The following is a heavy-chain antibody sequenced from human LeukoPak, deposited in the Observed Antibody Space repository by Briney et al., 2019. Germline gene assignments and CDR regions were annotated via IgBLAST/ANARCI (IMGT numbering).Heavy chain of an antibody. V-gene: IGHV1-2*04. D-gene: IGHD3-3*01. J-gene: IGHJ4*02. CDR3: ARERSPSLEWLLRGYFDY. CDR2: INPNSGGT. CDR1: GYTFTSYY. Sequence: ASEKVSCKASGYTFTSYYMHWVRQAPGQGLEWMGWINPNSGGTNYAQKFQGWVTMTRDTSISTAYMELSRLRSDDTAVYYCARERSPSLEWLLRGYFDYWGQGTLVTVSS.